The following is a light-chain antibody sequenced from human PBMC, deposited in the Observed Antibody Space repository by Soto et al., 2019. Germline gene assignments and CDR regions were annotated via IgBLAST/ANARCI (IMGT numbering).Light chain of an antibody. Sequence: DIQITQSPSSLSASVEDRVIITCRASQSISNHLNWYQQKPGKAPKLLIYAASTLQSGVPSRFSGSGSGTDFTLTISCLQSEDFATYYCQQYYSYPPTFGQGTKVDIK. CDR1: QSISNH. V-gene: IGKV1-39*01. CDR2: AAS. CDR3: QQYYSYPPT. J-gene: IGKJ1*01.